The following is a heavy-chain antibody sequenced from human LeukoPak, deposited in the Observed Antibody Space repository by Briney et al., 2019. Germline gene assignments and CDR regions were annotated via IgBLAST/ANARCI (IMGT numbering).Heavy chain of an antibody. CDR3: SSSTSAASSNGFDP. V-gene: IGHV3-53*01. J-gene: IGHJ5*02. CDR2: IYSGGTT. CDR1: GFTVSNNY. D-gene: IGHD2/OR15-2a*01. Sequence: GGSLRLSCAASGFTVSNNYMTWVRQAPGKGLEWVSIIYSGGTTYYADSVKGRFTISRDNSKNTVYLHMNSLRAEDTAVYYCSSSTSAASSNGFDPWGQGTLVTVSS.